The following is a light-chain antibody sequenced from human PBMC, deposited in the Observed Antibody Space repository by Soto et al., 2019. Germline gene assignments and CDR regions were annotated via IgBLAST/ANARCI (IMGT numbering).Light chain of an antibody. Sequence: QSALTKPASVSGSPGQSITISCTGTSSDVGGYDHVSWYQQPPGKAPKLIIYDVTVRPSGISRRFSGSKSDNTASLAVSGLQPEDEADYYCSSYTNKDTLLFGGGTKLTVL. J-gene: IGLJ3*02. V-gene: IGLV2-14*03. CDR3: SSYTNKDTLL. CDR2: DVT. CDR1: SSDVGGYDH.